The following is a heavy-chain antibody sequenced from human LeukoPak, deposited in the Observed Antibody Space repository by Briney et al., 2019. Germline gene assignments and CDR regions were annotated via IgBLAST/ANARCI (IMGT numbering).Heavy chain of an antibody. J-gene: IGHJ6*02. CDR1: GGSFSGYY. CDR3: ARGSSRGYSGYDDYYGMDV. CDR2: INHSGST. D-gene: IGHD5-12*01. V-gene: IGHV4-34*01. Sequence: SETLSLTCAVYGGSFSGYYWSWIRQPPGKGLEWIGEINHSGSTNYNPSLKSRVAISVDTSKNQFSLRLSSVTAADTAVYYCARGSSRGYSGYDDYYGMDVWGQGTTVTVSS.